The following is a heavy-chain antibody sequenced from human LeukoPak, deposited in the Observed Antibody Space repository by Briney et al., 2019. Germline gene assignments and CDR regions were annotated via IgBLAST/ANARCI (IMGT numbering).Heavy chain of an antibody. Sequence: SETLSLTCTVSGGSISSSSYYWGWLRQPPGKGLEGIGSIYYSGSTYYNPSLKRRTTISVDTSKNQFSLKRSSVTAADTAVYYCARDGPAGLDYWGQGTLVTVSS. J-gene: IGHJ4*02. CDR1: GGSISSSSYY. CDR3: ARDGPAGLDY. CDR2: IYYSGST. V-gene: IGHV4-39*07.